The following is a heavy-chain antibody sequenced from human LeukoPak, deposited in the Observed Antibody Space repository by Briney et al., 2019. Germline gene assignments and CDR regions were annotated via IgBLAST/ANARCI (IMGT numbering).Heavy chain of an antibody. J-gene: IGHJ5*02. CDR2: IYPGDSDT. D-gene: IGHD5-24*01. CDR1: GYSFTSYW. CDR3: ARDNSVRDEAWWFNP. V-gene: IGHV5-51*01. Sequence: GESLKISCKGSGYSFTSYWIGWVRQMPGKGLEWMGIIYPGDSDTRYSPSLQGQVTISADKSISTAYLQWSSLKASDTAMYYCARDNSVRDEAWWFNPWGQGTLVTVSS.